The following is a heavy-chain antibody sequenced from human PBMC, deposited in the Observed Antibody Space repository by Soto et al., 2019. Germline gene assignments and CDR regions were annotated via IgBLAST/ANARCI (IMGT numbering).Heavy chain of an antibody. CDR3: ARARYEIHLLFDY. Sequence: PSETLSLTCTVSGGSISSGGYYWSRIRQHPGKGLEWIGYIYYSGSTYYNPSLKSRVTISVDTSKNQFSLKLSSVTAADTAVYYCARARYEIHLLFDYWGQGTLVTVSS. CDR2: IYYSGST. CDR1: GGSISSGGYY. J-gene: IGHJ4*02. D-gene: IGHD5-12*01. V-gene: IGHV4-31*03.